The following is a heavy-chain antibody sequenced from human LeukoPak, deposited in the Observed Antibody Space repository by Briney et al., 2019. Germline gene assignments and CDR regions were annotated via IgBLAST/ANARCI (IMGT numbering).Heavy chain of an antibody. D-gene: IGHD3-3*01. CDR3: ARHDFWSGRPYYFDY. J-gene: IGHJ4*02. CDR1: GGSISSYY. CDR2: IYYSGST. Sequence: KASETLSLTCTVSGGSISSYYWSWIRQPPGKGLEWIGYIYYSGSTNYNPSLKSRVTISVDTSKNQFSLKVGSVTAADTAVYYCARHDFWSGRPYYFDYWGQGTLVTVSS. V-gene: IGHV4-59*01.